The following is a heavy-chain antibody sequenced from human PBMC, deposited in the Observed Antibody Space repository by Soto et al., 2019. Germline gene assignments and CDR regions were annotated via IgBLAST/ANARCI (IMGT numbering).Heavy chain of an antibody. Sequence: EVQLVQSGGGLVQPGGSLRLSCVSSGFTFTDFYMNWVCQAPGKGLEWVANIRPDGSETNYVESVKGRFTTSRDNAKNSLFLQMNSLRADDTAVYYCAGWGGHDYNYWGQGILVTVSS. D-gene: IGHD4-4*01. CDR3: AGWGGHDYNY. CDR1: GFTFTDFY. CDR2: IRPDGSET. J-gene: IGHJ4*02. V-gene: IGHV3-7*03.